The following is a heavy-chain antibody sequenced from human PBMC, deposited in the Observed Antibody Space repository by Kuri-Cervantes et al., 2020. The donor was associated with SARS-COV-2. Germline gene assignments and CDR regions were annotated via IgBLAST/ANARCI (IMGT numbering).Heavy chain of an antibody. CDR3: ARIAYQSWGDYYYGMDV. D-gene: IGHD3-16*01. CDR1: GGSISSSSYY. Sequence: SETLSLTCTVSGGSISSSSYYWGWIRQPPGKGLEWIGSIYYSGSTYYNPSLKSRVTISVDTSKNQFSLQLNSVTPEDTAVYYCARIAYQSWGDYYYGMDVWGQGTTVTVSS. CDR2: IYYSGST. V-gene: IGHV4-39*01. J-gene: IGHJ6*02.